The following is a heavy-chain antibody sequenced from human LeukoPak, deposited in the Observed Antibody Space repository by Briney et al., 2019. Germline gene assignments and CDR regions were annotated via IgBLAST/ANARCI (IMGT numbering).Heavy chain of an antibody. CDR3: ARDWEFYGGPGYFDY. D-gene: IGHD4-23*01. CDR1: GFTFSSYW. V-gene: IGHV3-7*05. Sequence: GGFLRLSCAASGFTFSSYWMSWVRQAPGKGLEWVANIKQDGSEKYYVDSVKGRFTISRDNAKNSLYLQMNSLRAEDTAVYYCARDWEFYGGPGYFDYWGQGTLVTVSS. J-gene: IGHJ4*02. CDR2: IKQDGSEK.